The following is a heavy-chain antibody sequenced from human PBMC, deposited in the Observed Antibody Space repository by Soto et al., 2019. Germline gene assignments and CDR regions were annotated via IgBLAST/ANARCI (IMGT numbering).Heavy chain of an antibody. CDR1: GYTFTYNA. J-gene: IGHJ4*02. D-gene: IGHD2-15*01. CDR2: INPGNGDT. V-gene: IGHV1-3*01. Sequence: ASVKVSCKASGYTFTYNAMHWVRQAPGQRLKWMGWINPGNGDTQYSQKFQGRVSITRDTSASTAYMELSSLRSEDTAVYYCARDLYYWGQGTLVTVSS. CDR3: ARDLYY.